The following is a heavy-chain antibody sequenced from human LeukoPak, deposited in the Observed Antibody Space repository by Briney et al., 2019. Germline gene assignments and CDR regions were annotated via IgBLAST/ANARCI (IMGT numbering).Heavy chain of an antibody. CDR2: IYTSGST. Sequence: SETLSLTCTVSGGSISSYYWSWIRQPAGKGLEWIGRIYTSGSTNYNPSLKSRVTMSVDTSKNHFSLELSSATAADTAVYFCARGRVSSSTWYSTYYYYLYMDVWGKGTTVTVSS. D-gene: IGHD6-13*01. CDR3: ARGRVSSSTWYSTYYYYLYMDV. CDR1: GGSISSYY. V-gene: IGHV4-4*07. J-gene: IGHJ6*03.